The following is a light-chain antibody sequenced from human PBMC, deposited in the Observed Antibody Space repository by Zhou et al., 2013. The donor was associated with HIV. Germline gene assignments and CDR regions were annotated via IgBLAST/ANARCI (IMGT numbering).Light chain of an antibody. CDR3: HQFDSFPWT. V-gene: IGKV1-5*03. Sequence: DIQMTQSPSTLSASVGDRVTITCRASQSISSWLAWYQQKPGKAPKLLIYKASSLESGVPSRFSGSGSGTDFTLTISSLQPGDFATYYCHQFDSFPWTFGQGTKVEIK. CDR2: KAS. CDR1: QSISSW. J-gene: IGKJ1*01.